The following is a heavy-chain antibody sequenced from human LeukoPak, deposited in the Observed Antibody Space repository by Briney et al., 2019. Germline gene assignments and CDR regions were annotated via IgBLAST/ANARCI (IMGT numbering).Heavy chain of an antibody. Sequence: GGSLRLSCAASGFTVSSNYMNWVRQAPGKGLEWVSVIYTGGNTYYADSVKGRFTISRHNSKNTLYLQINSLRAEDTAVYYCAGAVGRQDYYYYGMDVWGQGTTVTVSS. J-gene: IGHJ6*02. CDR2: IYTGGNT. D-gene: IGHD2-15*01. CDR1: GFTVSSNY. V-gene: IGHV3-53*04. CDR3: AGAVGRQDYYYYGMDV.